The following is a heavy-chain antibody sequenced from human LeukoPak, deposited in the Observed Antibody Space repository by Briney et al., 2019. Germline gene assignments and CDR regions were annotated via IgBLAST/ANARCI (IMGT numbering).Heavy chain of an antibody. J-gene: IGHJ5*02. CDR2: INHSGST. V-gene: IGHV4-34*01. CDR3: ASSSSWYGDWFDP. Sequence: SETLSLTCAVYGGSFSGYYWSWIRQPPGKGLEWIGEINHSGSTYYNPSLKSRVTISVDRSKNQFSLKLSSVTAADTAVYYCASSSSWYGDWFDPWGQGTLVTVSS. CDR1: GGSFSGYY. D-gene: IGHD6-13*01.